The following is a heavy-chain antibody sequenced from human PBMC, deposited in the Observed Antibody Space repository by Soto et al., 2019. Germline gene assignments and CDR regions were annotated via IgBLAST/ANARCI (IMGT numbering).Heavy chain of an antibody. CDR2: ISWNSGSI. CDR1: GFTFDDYA. Sequence: PGGSLRLSCAASGFTFDDYAMHWVRQAPGKGLEWASGISWNSGSIGYADSVKGRFTISRDNAKNSLYLQMNSLRAEDTALYYCAKASLGIVGATDYWGQGTLVTVSS. CDR3: AKASLGIVGATDY. V-gene: IGHV3-9*01. J-gene: IGHJ4*02. D-gene: IGHD1-26*01.